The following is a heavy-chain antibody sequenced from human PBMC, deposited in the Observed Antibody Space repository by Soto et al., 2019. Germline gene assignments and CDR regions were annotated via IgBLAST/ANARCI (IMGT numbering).Heavy chain of an antibody. V-gene: IGHV4-31*03. CDR2: IYYSGST. CDR1: GGSISSGGYY. Sequence: QVQLQESGPGLVKPAQTLSLTCTVSGGSISSGGYYWSWIRQHPGKGLEWIGYIYYSGSTYYNPSLKSRVTISVDTSKNQFSLKRSSVTAADTAVYYCARVGGLRSGYYYYFDYWGQGTLVTVSS. J-gene: IGHJ4*02. CDR3: ARVGGLRSGYYYYFDY. D-gene: IGHD3-22*01.